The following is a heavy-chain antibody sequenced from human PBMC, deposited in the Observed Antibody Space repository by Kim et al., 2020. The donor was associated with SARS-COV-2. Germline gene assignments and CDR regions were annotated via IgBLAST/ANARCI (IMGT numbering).Heavy chain of an antibody. D-gene: IGHD3-10*01. Sequence: GGSLRLSCAASGFTFSSCAMHWVRQAPGKGLEWVAVISYDGSNKYYADSVKGRFTISRDNSKNTLYLQMNSLRGEDTALYYCARDPSQRLRGGTYS. V-gene: IGHV3-30-3*01. CDR2: ISYDGSNK. CDR3: ARDPSQRLRGGTYS. J-gene: IGHJ5*01. CDR1: GFTFSSCA.